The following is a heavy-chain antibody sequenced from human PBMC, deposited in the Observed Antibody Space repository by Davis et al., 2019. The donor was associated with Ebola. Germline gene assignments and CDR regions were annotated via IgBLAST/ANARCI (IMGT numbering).Heavy chain of an antibody. Sequence: AASVKVSCKASGGTFSSYAISWVRQAPGQGLEWMGRIIPILGIANYAQKFQGRVTITADKSTSTAYMELRSLRSDDTAVYYCARYSGYEKFDYWGQGTLVTVSS. V-gene: IGHV1-69*04. J-gene: IGHJ4*02. CDR2: IIPILGIA. CDR1: GGTFSSYA. D-gene: IGHD5-12*01. CDR3: ARYSGYEKFDY.